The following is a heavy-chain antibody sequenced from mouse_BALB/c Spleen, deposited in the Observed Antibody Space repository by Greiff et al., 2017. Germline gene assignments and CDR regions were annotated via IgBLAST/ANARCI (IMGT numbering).Heavy chain of an antibody. V-gene: IGHV5-9-4*01. D-gene: IGHD2-4*01. J-gene: IGHJ3*01. CDR2: ISSGGSYT. Sequence: EVQRVESGGGLVKPGGSLKLSCAASGFTFSSYAMSWVRQSPEKRLEWVAEISSGGSYTYYPDTVTGRFTISRDNAKNTLYLEMSSLRSEDTAMYYCAREGDYDGTWFAYWGQGTLVTVSA. CDR3: AREGDYDGTWFAY. CDR1: GFTFSSYA.